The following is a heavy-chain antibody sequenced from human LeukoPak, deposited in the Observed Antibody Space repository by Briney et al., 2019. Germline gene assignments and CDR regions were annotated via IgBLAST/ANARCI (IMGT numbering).Heavy chain of an antibody. CDR3: ARGKSIARWLQLNRWFDP. CDR1: GDSVSSNSVT. CDR2: TYYRSTWYN. V-gene: IGHV6-1*01. D-gene: IGHD5-24*01. Sequence: SQTLSLTCAISGDSVSSNSVTWNWIRQSPSRGLEWLGRTYYRSTWYNDYAVSVRGRITVNPDTSKNQFSLHLNSVTPEDTAVYYCARGKSIARWLQLNRWFDPWGQGTLVTVSS. J-gene: IGHJ5*02.